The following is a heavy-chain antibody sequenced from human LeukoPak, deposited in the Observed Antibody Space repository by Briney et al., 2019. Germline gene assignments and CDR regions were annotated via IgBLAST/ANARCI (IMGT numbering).Heavy chain of an antibody. CDR3: ARGLVVVTGAFDY. V-gene: IGHV4-34*01. CDR1: GGSFSGYY. J-gene: IGHJ4*02. D-gene: IGHD2-21*02. CDR2: INHSGST. Sequence: SETLSLTCAVYGGSFSGYYWSWIRQPPGKGLEWIGEINHSGSTNYNPSLKSRVTIPVDTSKNQFSLKLSSVTAADTAVYYCARGLVVVTGAFDYWGQGTLVTVSS.